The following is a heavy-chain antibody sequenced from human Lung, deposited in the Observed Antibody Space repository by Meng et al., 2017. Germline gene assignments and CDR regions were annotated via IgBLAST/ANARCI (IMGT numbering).Heavy chain of an antibody. CDR3: ARGAGYSSGWYVGAFDI. Sequence: GGSLRLSCVASGGTFRNFWMTWVRQAPGKGLEWVANIKQDGSEKYYVDSVKGRFTISRDNAKNSLYLQMNSLRAEDTAVYYCARGAGYSSGWYVGAFDIWGQGTMVTVSS. CDR2: IKQDGSEK. J-gene: IGHJ3*02. CDR1: GGTFRNFW. V-gene: IGHV3-7*01. D-gene: IGHD6-19*01.